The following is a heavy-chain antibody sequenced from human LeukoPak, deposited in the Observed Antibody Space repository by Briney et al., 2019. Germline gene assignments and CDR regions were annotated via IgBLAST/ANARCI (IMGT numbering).Heavy chain of an antibody. J-gene: IGHJ3*02. CDR3: ARVRDGYNDAYDI. Sequence: ASVKVSCKVSGYTLTELSMHWVRQAPGQGLEWMGIIKPSGGSTTYAQKFQGRVTMTRDMSTSTLYMELSSLGSEDTAVYYCARVRDGYNDAYDIWGQGTMVTVSS. V-gene: IGHV1-46*01. CDR2: IKPSGGST. CDR1: GYTLTELS. D-gene: IGHD5-24*01.